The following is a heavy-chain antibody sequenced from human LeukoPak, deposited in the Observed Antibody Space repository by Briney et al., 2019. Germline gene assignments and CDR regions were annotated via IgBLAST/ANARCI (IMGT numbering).Heavy chain of an antibody. D-gene: IGHD3-10*01. CDR1: GGTFSSYA. CDR2: IIPILGIA. CDR3: ASPRRYYYGSGSYYNSIMDY. J-gene: IGHJ4*02. V-gene: IGHV1-69*04. Sequence: PVKVSCKASGGTFSSYAISWVRQAPGQGLEWMGRIIPILGIANYAQKFQGRVTITADKSTSTAYMELSSLRSEDTAVYYCASPRRYYYGSGSYYNSIMDYWGQGTLVTVSS.